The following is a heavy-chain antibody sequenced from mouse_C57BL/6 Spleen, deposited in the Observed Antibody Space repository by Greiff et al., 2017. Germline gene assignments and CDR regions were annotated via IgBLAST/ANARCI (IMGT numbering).Heavy chain of an antibody. J-gene: IGHJ2*01. CDR1: GYAFTNYL. CDR2: INPGSGGT. V-gene: IGHV1-54*01. CDR3: ARRRGSSDFDY. Sequence: VQLQQSGAELVRPGTSVKVSCKASGYAFTNYLIEWVKQRPGQGLEWIGVINPGSGGTNYNEKFKGKATLTADKSSSTAYMQLSSLTSEDAAVYFCARRRGSSDFDYWGQGTTLTVSS. D-gene: IGHD1-1*01.